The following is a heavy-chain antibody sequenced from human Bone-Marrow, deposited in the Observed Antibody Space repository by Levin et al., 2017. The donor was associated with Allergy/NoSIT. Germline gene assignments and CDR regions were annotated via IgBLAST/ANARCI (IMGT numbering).Heavy chain of an antibody. D-gene: IGHD2-15*01. Sequence: GGSLRLSCAASGFTFSSYSMNWVRQAPGKGLEWVSYISSSSSTIYYADSVKGRFTISRDNAKNSLYLQMNSLRAEDTAVYYCARDFPRYCSGGSCYASYYFDYWGQGTLVTVSS. J-gene: IGHJ4*02. CDR1: GFTFSSYS. CDR2: ISSSSSTI. CDR3: ARDFPRYCSGGSCYASYYFDY. V-gene: IGHV3-48*01.